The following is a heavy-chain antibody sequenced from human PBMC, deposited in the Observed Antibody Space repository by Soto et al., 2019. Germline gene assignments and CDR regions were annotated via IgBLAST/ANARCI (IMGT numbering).Heavy chain of an antibody. CDR3: ARVSNYYDMDY. Sequence: EVQLVESGGGLVQPGGSLRLSCAASGFTFSSYWMSWVRQAPGKWLEWVANIRQDGSGKDYVDSVKCRFTIYRDNAKNSLYLQMNGLRAEDTAVYYCARVSNYYDMDYWGQGTLVTVSS. J-gene: IGHJ4*02. CDR2: IRQDGSGK. V-gene: IGHV3-7*03. D-gene: IGHD3-22*01. CDR1: GFTFSSYW.